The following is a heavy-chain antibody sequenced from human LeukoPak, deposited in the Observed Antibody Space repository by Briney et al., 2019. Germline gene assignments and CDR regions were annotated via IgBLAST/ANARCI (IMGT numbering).Heavy chain of an antibody. D-gene: IGHD1-26*01. CDR3: ARDRPSGSYWGIDY. Sequence: SQTLSLTCTVSGGSISSGGYYWSWIRQHPGKGPEWIGYIYYSGSTYYNPSLKSRVTISVDTSKNQFSLKLSSVTAADTAVYYCARDRPSGSYWGIDYWGQGTLVTVSS. J-gene: IGHJ4*02. CDR2: IYYSGST. CDR1: GGSISSGGYY. V-gene: IGHV4-31*03.